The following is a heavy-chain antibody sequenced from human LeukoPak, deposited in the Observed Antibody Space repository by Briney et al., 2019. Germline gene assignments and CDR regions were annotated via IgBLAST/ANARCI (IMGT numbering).Heavy chain of an antibody. CDR1: GGSFSSGGYY. D-gene: IGHD1-26*01. J-gene: IGHJ4*02. Sequence: SETLSLTCTVSGGSFSSGGYYWSWIRQLPGKGLEWIGYISYSGSTYYNPSLKSRVTISVDTSKNQFSLKLSSVTAADTAVYYCVRDSGSYYFDYWGQGTLVTVSS. CDR3: VRDSGSYYFDY. CDR2: ISYSGST. V-gene: IGHV4-31*03.